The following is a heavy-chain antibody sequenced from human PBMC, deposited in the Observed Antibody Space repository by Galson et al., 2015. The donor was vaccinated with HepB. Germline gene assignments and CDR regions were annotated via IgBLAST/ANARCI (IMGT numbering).Heavy chain of an antibody. CDR1: GGTFSSYA. CDR3: ARGGYYDSSGPRGAFDI. Sequence: SVKVSCKASGGTFSSYAISWVRQAPGQGLKWMGGIIPIFGIANYAQKFQGRVTTTADESTSTAYMELSSLRSEDTAVYYCARGGYYDSSGPRGAFDIWGQGTMVTVSS. CDR2: IIPIFGIA. J-gene: IGHJ3*02. V-gene: IGHV1-69*13. D-gene: IGHD3-22*01.